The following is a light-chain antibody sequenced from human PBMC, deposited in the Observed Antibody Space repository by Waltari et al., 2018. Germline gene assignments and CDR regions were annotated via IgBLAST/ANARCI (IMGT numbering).Light chain of an antibody. Sequence: DIQMNQSPSSLSASVGDRVTIPRRASQSISSYLNWYQPKPGKAPKLLIYAASSLYTGAPARFSGSGSGTEFTLTISSLQSEDFATYYCQQSYSTPLTFGRGTKLEIK. CDR3: QQSYSTPLT. CDR2: AAS. V-gene: IGKV1-39*01. J-gene: IGKJ2*01. CDR1: QSISSY.